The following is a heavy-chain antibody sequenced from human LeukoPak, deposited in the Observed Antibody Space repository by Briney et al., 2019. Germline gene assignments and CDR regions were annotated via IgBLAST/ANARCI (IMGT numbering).Heavy chain of an antibody. J-gene: IGHJ6*03. Sequence: SGPALVKPTQTLTLTCTFSGFSLSTSGMCVSWIRQPPGKALEWLSRIDWDDDKYYSTSLKTRLTISKDTSKNQVVLTMTNMDPVDTATYYCARSLYGDYVRRYYYMDVWGKGTTVTISS. CDR1: GFSLSTSGMC. CDR3: ARSLYGDYVRRYYYMDV. CDR2: IDWDDDK. V-gene: IGHV2-70*11. D-gene: IGHD4-17*01.